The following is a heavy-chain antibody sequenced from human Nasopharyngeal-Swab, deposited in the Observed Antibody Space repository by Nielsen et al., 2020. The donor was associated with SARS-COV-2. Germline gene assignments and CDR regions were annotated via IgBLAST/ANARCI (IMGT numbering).Heavy chain of an antibody. Sequence: GESLKISCTASGFTFGDYAMSWFRQAPGKGLEWVANIKQDGSEKYYVDSVKGRFTISRDDAKNSLYLQMNSLRAEDTAVYYCARDQGYKTYYYYYGMDVWGQGTTVTVSS. D-gene: IGHD5-18*01. CDR1: GFTFGDYA. CDR3: ARDQGYKTYYYYYGMDV. V-gene: IGHV3-7*03. J-gene: IGHJ6*02. CDR2: IKQDGSEK.